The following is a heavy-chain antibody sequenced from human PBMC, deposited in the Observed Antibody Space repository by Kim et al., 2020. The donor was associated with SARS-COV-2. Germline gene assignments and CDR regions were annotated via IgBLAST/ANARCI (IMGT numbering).Heavy chain of an antibody. Sequence: ASVKVSCKASGYTFTSYAMHWVRQAPGQRLEWMGWINAGNGNTKYSQKFQGRVTITRDTSASTAYMELSSLRSEDTAVYYCARSTYYDYAWGSYRSCCDAFDIWGQGTMVTVSS. V-gene: IGHV1-3*01. D-gene: IGHD3-16*02. CDR2: INAGNGNT. J-gene: IGHJ3*02. CDR1: GYTFTSYA. CDR3: ARSTYYDYAWGSYRSCCDAFDI.